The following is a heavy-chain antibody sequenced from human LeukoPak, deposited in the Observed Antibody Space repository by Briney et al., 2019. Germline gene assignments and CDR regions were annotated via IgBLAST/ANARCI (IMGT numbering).Heavy chain of an antibody. CDR1: GFTFDDYT. J-gene: IGHJ4*02. V-gene: IGHV3-43*01. CDR3: AKDSEVATINYYFDY. CDR2: ISWDGGST. Sequence: PGGSLRLPCAASGFTFDDYTMHWVRQAPGKGLEWVSLISWDGGSTYYADSVKGRFTISRDNSKNSLYLQMNSLRTEDTALYYCAKDSEVATINYYFDYWGQGTLVTVSS. D-gene: IGHD5-12*01.